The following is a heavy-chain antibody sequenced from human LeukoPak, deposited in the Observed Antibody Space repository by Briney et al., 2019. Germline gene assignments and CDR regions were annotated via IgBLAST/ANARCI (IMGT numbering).Heavy chain of an antibody. J-gene: IGHJ4*02. V-gene: IGHV3-30-3*01. D-gene: IGHD5-18*01. CDR1: GFTFSSYA. CDR2: ISYDGSNK. Sequence: PGGSLRLSCAASGFTFSSYAMHWVRQAPGKGLEGIADISYDGSNKYYAASEKGRFTISRDNSKNTLYLQMNSLRAEDTAVYYCARVVGYGHPFDYWGQGTLVTVSS. CDR3: ARVVGYGHPFDY.